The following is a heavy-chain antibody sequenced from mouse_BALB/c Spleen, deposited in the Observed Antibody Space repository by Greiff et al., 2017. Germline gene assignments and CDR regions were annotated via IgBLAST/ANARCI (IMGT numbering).Heavy chain of an antibody. J-gene: IGHJ4*01. CDR3: ARYGNPYDAMDY. D-gene: IGHD2-1*01. Sequence: VQLQQPGAELVKPGASVKLSCKASGYTFTSYWMHWVKQRPGQGLEWIGEINPCNGRTNYNEKFKSKATLTVDKSSSTAYMQLSSLTSEDSAVYYCARYGNPYDAMDYWGQGTSVTVSS. CDR1: GYTFTSYW. CDR2: INPCNGRT. V-gene: IGHV1S81*02.